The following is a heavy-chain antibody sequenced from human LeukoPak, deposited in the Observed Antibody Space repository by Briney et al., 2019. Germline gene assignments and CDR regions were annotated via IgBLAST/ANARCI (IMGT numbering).Heavy chain of an antibody. CDR2: IYWDDDK. CDR1: GFSLSTSGVG. CDR3: AHSLGYCSGGSCRVLEFDY. J-gene: IGHJ4*02. V-gene: IGHV2-5*02. D-gene: IGHD2-15*01. Sequence: SGPTLVNPTQTLTLTCTFSGFSLSTSGVGVGWIRQPPGKALVWLALIYWDDDKRYSPSLKSRLTITKDTSKNQVVLTMTNMDPVDTATYYCAHSLGYCSGGSCRVLEFDYWGQGTLVTVSS.